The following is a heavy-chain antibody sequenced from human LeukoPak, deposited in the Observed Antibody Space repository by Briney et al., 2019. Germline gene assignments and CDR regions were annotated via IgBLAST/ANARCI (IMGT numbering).Heavy chain of an antibody. CDR1: GFTFYNYA. CDR2: ITGSGDIT. J-gene: IGHJ4*02. D-gene: IGHD5-24*01. V-gene: IGHV3-23*01. Sequence: YPGGSLRLSCAASGFTFYNYAMSWVRQAPGKGLEWVSAITGSGDITYYADSVKGRFTISRDSAKNSLYLQMNSLRVEDTAVYYCARDYGYEIDYWGQGTLVTVSS. CDR3: ARDYGYEIDY.